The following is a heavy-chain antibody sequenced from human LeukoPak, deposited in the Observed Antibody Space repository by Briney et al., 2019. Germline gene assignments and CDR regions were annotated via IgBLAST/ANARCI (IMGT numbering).Heavy chain of an antibody. D-gene: IGHD2-15*01. V-gene: IGHV4-39*01. CDR1: GGSISSSSYY. Sequence: SETLSLTCTVSGGSISSSSYYWGWIRQPPGKGLEWIGSIYYSGSTYYNPSLKSRVTISVDTSKNQFSLKLSSVTAADTAVYYCARTAEGYCSGGSCRRPFDYWGQGTLVTVSS. J-gene: IGHJ4*02. CDR2: IYYSGST. CDR3: ARTAEGYCSGGSCRRPFDY.